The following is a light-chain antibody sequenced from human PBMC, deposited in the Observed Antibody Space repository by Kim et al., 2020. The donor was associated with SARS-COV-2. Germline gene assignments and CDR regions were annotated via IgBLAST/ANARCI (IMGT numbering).Light chain of an antibody. CDR1: SCGVGGVNH. CDR2: DVN. J-gene: IGLJ1*01. V-gene: IGLV2-11*03. CDR3: SSYAGSNPYV. Sequence: GQSLTSACPGTSCGVGGVNHFFSYQPHPGKAPNLIIDDVNKPPAGVPDRYAGSKYGNAASLTISALQAEDEADYHCSSYAGSNPYVFGTGTKVTVL.